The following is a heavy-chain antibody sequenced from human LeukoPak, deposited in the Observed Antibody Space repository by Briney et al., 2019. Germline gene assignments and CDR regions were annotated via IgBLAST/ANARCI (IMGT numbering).Heavy chain of an antibody. CDR3: VRDSEVVPAAMVRDYYYYGMDV. V-gene: IGHV3-11*06. D-gene: IGHD2-2*01. Sequence: GGSLRLSCAASGFTFSDYYMSWIRQAPGKGLEWVSYISSSSSYTNYADSVKGRFTISRDNAKNSLYLQMNSLRAEDTAVYYCVRDSEVVPAAMVRDYYYYGMDVWGKGTTVTVSS. CDR2: ISSSSSYT. J-gene: IGHJ6*04. CDR1: GFTFSDYY.